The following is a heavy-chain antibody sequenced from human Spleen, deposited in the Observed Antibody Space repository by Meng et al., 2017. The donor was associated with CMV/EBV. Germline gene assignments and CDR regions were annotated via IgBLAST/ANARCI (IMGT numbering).Heavy chain of an antibody. V-gene: IGHV4-59*01. D-gene: IGHD2-2*01. CDR2: IYYSGST. J-gene: IGHJ1*01. CDR1: GGSISSYY. Sequence: SETLSLTCTVSGGSISSYYWSWIRQPPGKGLEWIGYIYYSGSTNYNPSLKSRVTISVDTSKNQFSLKLSSVTAADTAGYYCVRTPLGYCSSTSCYYFQHWGQGTLVTVSS. CDR3: VRTPLGYCSSTSCYYFQH.